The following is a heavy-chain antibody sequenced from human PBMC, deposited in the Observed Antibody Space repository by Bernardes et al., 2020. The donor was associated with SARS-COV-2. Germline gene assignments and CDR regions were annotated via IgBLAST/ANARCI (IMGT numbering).Heavy chain of an antibody. CDR3: AGDRSDMDV. J-gene: IGHJ6*02. CDR2: IAYAGSKT. CDR1: GFNFNYRG. V-gene: IGHV3-30*03. Sequence: GGSLRLSCAASGFNFNYRGMHWVRQAPGKGLEWVAVIAYAGSKTFYADSVQGRFSISRDNSKNTVYLHMKSLRVEDTAVYYCAGDRSDMDVWGQGTTVTVSS.